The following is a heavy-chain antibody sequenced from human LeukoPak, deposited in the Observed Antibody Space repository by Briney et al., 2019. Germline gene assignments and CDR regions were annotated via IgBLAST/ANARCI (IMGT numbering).Heavy chain of an antibody. CDR3: ARLGWYYYGSGSRSLNYYYYYMDV. CDR2: INHSGST. V-gene: IGHV4-34*01. Sequence: SETLSLTCAVYGGSFSGYYWSWIRQPPGKGLEWIGEINHSGSTNYNPSLKSRVTISVGTSKNQFSLKLSSVTAADTAVYYCARLGWYYYGSGSRSLNYYYYYMDVWGKGTTVTISS. J-gene: IGHJ6*03. CDR1: GGSFSGYY. D-gene: IGHD3-10*01.